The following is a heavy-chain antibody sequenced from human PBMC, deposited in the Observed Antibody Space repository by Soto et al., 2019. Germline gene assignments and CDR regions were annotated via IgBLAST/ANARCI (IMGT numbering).Heavy chain of an antibody. V-gene: IGHV1-69*01. Sequence: QVQLVQSGAEVKKPGSSVKVSCKASGGTFSSYAISWVRQAPGQGLEWMGGIIPIFGTANYAQKFQGRVTITADESTSTAYMERSSLRSEDTAVYYWARELGTGDSMAGDYWGREPWSPSPQ. CDR1: GGTFSSYA. CDR2: IIPIFGTA. D-gene: IGHD7-27*01. CDR3: ARELGTGDSMAGDY. J-gene: IGHJ4*02.